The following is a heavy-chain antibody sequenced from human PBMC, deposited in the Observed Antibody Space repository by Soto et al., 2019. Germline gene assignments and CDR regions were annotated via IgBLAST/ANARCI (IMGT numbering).Heavy chain of an antibody. D-gene: IGHD3-3*01. CDR3: AKKGRALFGVPTRYYYYMDV. Sequence: GGSLRLSCAASGFTFSSYAMSWVRQAPGKGLEWVSAISGSGGSTYYADSVKGRFTISRDNSKNTLYLQMNSLRAEDTAVYYCAKKGRALFGVPTRYYYYMDVWGKGTTVTVSS. V-gene: IGHV3-23*01. J-gene: IGHJ6*03. CDR1: GFTFSSYA. CDR2: ISGSGGST.